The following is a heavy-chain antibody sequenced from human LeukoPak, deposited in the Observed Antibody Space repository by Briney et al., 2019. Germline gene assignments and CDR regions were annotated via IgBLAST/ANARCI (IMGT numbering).Heavy chain of an antibody. D-gene: IGHD3/OR15-3a*01. J-gene: IGHJ4*02. CDR3: ARDGALGL. V-gene: IGHV3-53*01. CDR1: GFTVSSNY. CDR2: IYNDGNT. Sequence: GGSLRLSCVASGFTVSSNYMNWVRQAPGKGLEWVSVIYNDGNTYYAGSVKGRFTISRDNSKNTLYLQMNSLRAEDTAVYYRARDGALGLWGQGTLVTVSS.